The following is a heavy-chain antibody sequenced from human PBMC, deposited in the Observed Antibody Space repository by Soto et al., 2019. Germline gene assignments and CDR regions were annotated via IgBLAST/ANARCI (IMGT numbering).Heavy chain of an antibody. CDR1: GGSISSYY. D-gene: IGHD3-16*02. J-gene: IGHJ4*02. CDR2: IYYSGST. V-gene: IGHV4-59*01. CDR3: ARVSTHRRLHLGELSLLNXY. Sequence: SETLSLTCTVSGGSISSYYWSWIRQPPGKGLEWIGYIYYSGSTNYNPSLKSRVTISVDTSKNQFSLKLSSVTAADTAVYYCARVSTHRRLHLGELSLLNXYWGQGTLVTVS.